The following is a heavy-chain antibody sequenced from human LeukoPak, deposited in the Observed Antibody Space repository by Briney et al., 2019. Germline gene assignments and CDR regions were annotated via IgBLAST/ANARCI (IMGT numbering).Heavy chain of an antibody. CDR1: GFTFSSYS. CDR2: ISSSSSYI. D-gene: IGHD3-10*01. CDR3: ARDRLYYYGSGSYYTGYYFDY. Sequence: GGSLRLSCAASGFTFSSYSMNWVRQAPGKGLEWVSSISSSSSYIYYADSVKGRFTISRDNSKNTLYLQMNSLRAEDTAVYYCARDRLYYYGSGSYYTGYYFDYWGQGTLVTVSS. V-gene: IGHV3-21*01. J-gene: IGHJ4*02.